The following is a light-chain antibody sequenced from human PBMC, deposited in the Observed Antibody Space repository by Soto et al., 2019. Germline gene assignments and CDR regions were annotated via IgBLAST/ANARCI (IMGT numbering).Light chain of an antibody. CDR3: QQYDNWTCDT. V-gene: IGKV3-15*01. J-gene: IGKJ5*01. CDR2: GAS. Sequence: SPATLSVSPGERATLSCRASQSISSNLAWYQQKPGQAPRLLIYGASTRATGFPARFSGSGSGTEFTLTISSLQSEDSAVYFCQQYDNWTCDTFRQATRLEIK. CDR1: QSISSN.